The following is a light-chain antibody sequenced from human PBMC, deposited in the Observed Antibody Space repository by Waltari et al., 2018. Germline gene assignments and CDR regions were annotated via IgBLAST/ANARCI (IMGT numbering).Light chain of an antibody. CDR3: QQFGDSPPSWT. J-gene: IGKJ1*01. CDR2: STS. CDR1: QSVSSSY. Sequence: EIVLTQSPGTLSLSPGERATLSCRASQSVSSSYLAWYQHKPGQAPRLLIYSTSSRATGIPDRLSGSGSGTDFTLTISRLEPEDFAMYYCQQFGDSPPSWTFGQGTKVEIK. V-gene: IGKV3-20*01.